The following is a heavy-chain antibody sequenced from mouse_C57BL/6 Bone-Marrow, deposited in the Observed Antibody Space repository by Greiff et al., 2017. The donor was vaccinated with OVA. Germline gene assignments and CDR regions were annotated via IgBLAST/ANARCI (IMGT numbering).Heavy chain of an antibody. D-gene: IGHD2-3*01. CDR1: GYTFTSYG. J-gene: IGHJ3*01. Sequence: QVQLKQSGAELARPGASVKLSCKASGYTFTSYGISWVKQRTGQGLEWIGEIYPRSGNTYYNEKFKGKATLTADKSSSTAYMELRSLRSEDSAVYVCERSNDGYYVEFAYWGQGTLVTVSA. CDR2: IYPRSGNT. CDR3: ERSNDGYYVEFAY. V-gene: IGHV1-81*01.